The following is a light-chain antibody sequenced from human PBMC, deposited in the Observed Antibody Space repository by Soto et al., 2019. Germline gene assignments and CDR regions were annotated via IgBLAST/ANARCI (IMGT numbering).Light chain of an antibody. J-gene: IGLJ2*01. CDR3: SLYFRGAWV. Sequence: QAVVTQESSLTVSPGGTVTLTCGSSTGGVTSGHYPYWFHQKPGQAPKTMIYDTFKKQSWTPARFSGSLVGGKAALTLSGAQPEDKADYYCSLYFRGAWVFGGGTKLTVL. CDR2: DTF. CDR1: TGGVTSGHY. V-gene: IGLV7-46*01.